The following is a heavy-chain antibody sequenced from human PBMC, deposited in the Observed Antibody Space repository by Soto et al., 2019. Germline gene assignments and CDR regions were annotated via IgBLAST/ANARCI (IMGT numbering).Heavy chain of an antibody. CDR2: IWYDGSNK. Sequence: QVQLVESGGGVVQPGRSLRLSCAASGFTFSSYGMHWVRQAPGKGLEWVAVIWYDGSNKYYADSVKGRFTISRDNSKNTLYLQMNSLRAEDTAVYYCARSKYYDFWSGYLKNWYFDLWGRDTLVTVSS. J-gene: IGHJ2*01. D-gene: IGHD3-3*01. CDR1: GFTFSSYG. V-gene: IGHV3-33*01. CDR3: ARSKYYDFWSGYLKNWYFDL.